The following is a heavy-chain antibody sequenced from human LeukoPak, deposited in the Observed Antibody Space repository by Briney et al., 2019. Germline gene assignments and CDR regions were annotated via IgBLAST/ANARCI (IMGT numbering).Heavy chain of an antibody. J-gene: IGHJ4*02. D-gene: IGHD3-10*01. V-gene: IGHV3-73*01. Sequence: PGGSLRLSCAASGFTFSGSAMHWVRQASGKGLEGVGRIRSKANSYATAYAASVKGRFTISRDDSKNTAYLQMNSLKTEDTAVYYCTRLYGSGSTLYNDWGQGTLVTVSS. CDR1: GFTFSGSA. CDR2: IRSKANSYAT. CDR3: TRLYGSGSTLYND.